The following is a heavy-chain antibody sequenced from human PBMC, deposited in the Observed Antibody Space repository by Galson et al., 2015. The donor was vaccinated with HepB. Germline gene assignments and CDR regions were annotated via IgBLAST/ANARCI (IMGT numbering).Heavy chain of an antibody. Sequence: SLRLSCAASGFTFSSYSMNWVRQAPGKGLEWVSYISSSSSTIYYADSAKGRFTISRDNAKNSLYLQMNSLRDEDTAVYYCASGRGSSSWFEGWFDPWGQGTLVTVSS. CDR3: ASGRGSSSWFEGWFDP. D-gene: IGHD6-13*01. V-gene: IGHV3-48*02. CDR1: GFTFSSYS. J-gene: IGHJ5*02. CDR2: ISSSSSTI.